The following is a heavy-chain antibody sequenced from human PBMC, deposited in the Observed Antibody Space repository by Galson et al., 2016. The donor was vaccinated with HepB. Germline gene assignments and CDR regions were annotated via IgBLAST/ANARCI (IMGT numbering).Heavy chain of an antibody. V-gene: IGHV3-33*01. CDR3: ARARYSSSWFGDFDY. J-gene: IGHJ4*02. CDR2: IRYDGETK. CDR1: GFSFSLYG. Sequence: SLRLSCAASGFSFSLYGMHWVRQAPGKGLEWVALIRYDGETKYSADSVKGRFTISRDHSDNTLYLHMNSLRAEDTAVYYCARARYSSSWFGDFDYWGQGTLVIVSS. D-gene: IGHD6-19*01.